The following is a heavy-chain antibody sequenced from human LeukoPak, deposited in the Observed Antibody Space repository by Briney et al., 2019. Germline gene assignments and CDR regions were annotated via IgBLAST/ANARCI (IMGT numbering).Heavy chain of an antibody. Sequence: SETLSLTCTVSGGSISSYYWSWIRQPPGKGLEWIGYIYHSGSTNYNPSLKSRVTISVDTSKNQFSLKLSSVTAADTAVYYCARSYLPGYCSSTSCYRGWFDPWGQGTLVTVSS. V-gene: IGHV4-59*01. D-gene: IGHD2-2*02. CDR2: IYHSGST. CDR1: GGSISSYY. J-gene: IGHJ5*02. CDR3: ARSYLPGYCSSTSCYRGWFDP.